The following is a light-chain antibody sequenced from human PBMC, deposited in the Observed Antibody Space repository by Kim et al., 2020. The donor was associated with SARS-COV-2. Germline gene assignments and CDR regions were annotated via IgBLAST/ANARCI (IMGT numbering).Light chain of an antibody. J-gene: IGLJ2*01. CDR3: ATWYSSLSLYVV. V-gene: IGLV1-51*01. Sequence: QSVLTQPPSVSAATGQKVTISCSGSNSNIGTYYVAWYQHFPGAAPKLLIYDNDKRPSGIPDRFSGSKSGTSATLGITGLRTGDEAAYYCATWYSSLSLYVVFGGGTQLTVL. CDR2: DND. CDR1: NSNIGTYY.